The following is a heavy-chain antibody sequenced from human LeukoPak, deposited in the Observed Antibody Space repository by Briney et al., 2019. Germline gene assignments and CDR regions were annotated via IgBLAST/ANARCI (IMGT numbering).Heavy chain of an antibody. D-gene: IGHD3-9*01. CDR1: GFTFSSFG. V-gene: IGHV3-33*01. J-gene: IGHJ3*02. Sequence: GGSLRLSCAASGFTFSSFGMHWVRQAPGKGLEWVAVIWYDGSNKYYGDSVKGRFTMSRDNSKNTLYLQLNSLRAEDTAVYYCARGPGPASHYDVLTGSDVFEIWGQGTMVTVSS. CDR3: ARGPGPASHYDVLTGSDVFEI. CDR2: IWYDGSNK.